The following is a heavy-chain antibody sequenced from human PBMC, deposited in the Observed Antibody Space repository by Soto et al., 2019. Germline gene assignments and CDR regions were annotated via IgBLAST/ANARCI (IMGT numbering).Heavy chain of an antibody. J-gene: IGHJ6*02. CDR3: ARHTRGLLAARHYYYGMDV. CDR1: GYTFTGYY. V-gene: IGHV1-2*02. D-gene: IGHD6-6*01. Sequence: ASVKVSCKASGYTFTGYYMHWVRQATGQGLEWMGWINPNSGGTNYAQKFQGRVTMTRDTSISTAYMELSRLRSDDTAVYYCARHTRGLLAARHYYYGMDVWGQGTTVTVSS. CDR2: INPNSGGT.